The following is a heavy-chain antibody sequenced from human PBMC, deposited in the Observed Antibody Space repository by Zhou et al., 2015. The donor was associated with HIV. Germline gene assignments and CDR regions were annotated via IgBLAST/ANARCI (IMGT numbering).Heavy chain of an antibody. V-gene: IGHV1-2*06. CDR3: ARDRGEIQLWPDY. CDR2: IDLNSGDT. Sequence: QVQLVQSGAEVKKPGSSVKVSCKASGSAYSFSAYYMHWVRQAPGQGLEWMGRIDLNSGDTRYGQKFQGRVTMTRDTSISTAYMELSRLRSDDTAVYYCARDRGEIQLWPDYWGQGTLVTVSS. D-gene: IGHD5-18*01. CDR1: GSAYSFSAYY. J-gene: IGHJ4*02.